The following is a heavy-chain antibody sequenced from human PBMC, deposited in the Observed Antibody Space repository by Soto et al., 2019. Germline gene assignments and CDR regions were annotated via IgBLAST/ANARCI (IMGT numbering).Heavy chain of an antibody. CDR3: ARDPWELRAFDI. Sequence: QVQLVESGGGVVQPGRSLRLSCAASGFTFSSYAMHWVRRAPGKGLEWVAVISYDGSNKYYADSVKGRFTISRDNSKNTLYLQMNSLRAEETAVYYCARDPWELRAFDIWGQGTMVTVSS. CDR1: GFTFSSYA. CDR2: ISYDGSNK. D-gene: IGHD1-26*01. J-gene: IGHJ3*02. V-gene: IGHV3-30-3*01.